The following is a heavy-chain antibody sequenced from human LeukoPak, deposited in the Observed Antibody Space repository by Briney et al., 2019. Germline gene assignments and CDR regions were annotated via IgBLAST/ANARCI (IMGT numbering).Heavy chain of an antibody. J-gene: IGHJ4*02. CDR2: ISGSGDAT. Sequence: GGSLRLSCVVSGFNFNNYAMSWVRQAPGKGLEWVSGISGSGDATYYADSVKGRFTISRDNSKNTLSLQVNSLRAEDTAVYYCTNRARASGYCYYEYWGQGTLVTVSS. V-gene: IGHV3-23*01. CDR3: TNRARASGYCYYEY. CDR1: GFNFNNYA. D-gene: IGHD3-22*01.